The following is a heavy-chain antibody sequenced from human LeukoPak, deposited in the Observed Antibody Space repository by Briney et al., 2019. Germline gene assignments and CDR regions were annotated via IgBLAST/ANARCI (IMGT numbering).Heavy chain of an antibody. Sequence: KPSETLSLTCTVSGGSISSYYWSWIRQPPGKGLEWIGYIYYSGSTYYNPSLKSRVTISVDTSRNQFSLKLSSVTAADTAVYYCARGATPDPFDPWGQGTLVTVSS. CDR1: GGSISSYY. J-gene: IGHJ5*02. CDR2: IYYSGST. D-gene: IGHD1-26*01. CDR3: ARGATPDPFDP. V-gene: IGHV4-59*08.